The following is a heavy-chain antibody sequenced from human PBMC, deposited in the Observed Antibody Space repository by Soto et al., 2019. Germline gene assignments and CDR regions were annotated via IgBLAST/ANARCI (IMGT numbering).Heavy chain of an antibody. V-gene: IGHV3-64D*06. D-gene: IGHD3-22*01. Sequence: GGSLRLSCSASGFTFSSYAMHWVRQAPGKGLEYVSAISSNGGSTYYADSVKGRFTISRDNSKNTLYLQMSSLRAEDTAVYYCVNYSYYDSSGSEIQYYFDYWGQGTLVTVSS. J-gene: IGHJ4*02. CDR1: GFTFSSYA. CDR3: VNYSYYDSSGSEIQYYFDY. CDR2: ISSNGGST.